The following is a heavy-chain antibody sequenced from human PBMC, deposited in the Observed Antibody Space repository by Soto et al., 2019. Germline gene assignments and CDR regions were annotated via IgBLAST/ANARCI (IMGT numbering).Heavy chain of an antibody. CDR2: INVGNGNT. CDR1: WYTLTRYA. D-gene: IGHD3-10*01. V-gene: IGHV1-3*01. Sequence: ASVKVSRKGSWYTLTRYAMHLGRQAPGKRVEWMGWINVGNGNTKYSQKFQGRVTITRDTSVSTAYMELSSLRSEDTAVYYCARDPRITMVRGVRSWFDPWGQGTLVTVSS. CDR3: ARDPRITMVRGVRSWFDP. J-gene: IGHJ5*02.